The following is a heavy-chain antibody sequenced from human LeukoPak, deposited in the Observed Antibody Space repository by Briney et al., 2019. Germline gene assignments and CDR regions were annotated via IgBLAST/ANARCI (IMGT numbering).Heavy chain of an antibody. V-gene: IGHV4-61*02. Sequence: SQTLSLTCTVSGGSISSGSYYWSWIRQPAGKGLEWIGRIYTSGSTNYNPSLKSRVTISVDTSKNQFSLKLSSVTAADTAVYYCARGRGPNWNYGKGSYYYYYMDVWGKGTTVTVSS. CDR3: ARGRGPNWNYGKGSYYYYYMDV. J-gene: IGHJ6*03. D-gene: IGHD1-7*01. CDR1: GGSISSGSYY. CDR2: IYTSGST.